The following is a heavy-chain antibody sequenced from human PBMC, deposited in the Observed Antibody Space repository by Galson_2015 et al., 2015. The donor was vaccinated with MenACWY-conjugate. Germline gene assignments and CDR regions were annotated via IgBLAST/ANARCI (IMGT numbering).Heavy chain of an antibody. CDR2: IGFGGGT. Sequence: SLRISCAASGFTFSTYDFHWVRQAAGNGLDWVSGIGFGGGTHYLDSVKGRFTISRENAQNSLYLQMHSLSAGDTAVYYCARVSGLSGYSMDVWGQGTTVTVSS. D-gene: IGHD3-9*01. J-gene: IGHJ6*02. V-gene: IGHV3-13*01. CDR3: ARVSGLSGYSMDV. CDR1: GFTFSTYD.